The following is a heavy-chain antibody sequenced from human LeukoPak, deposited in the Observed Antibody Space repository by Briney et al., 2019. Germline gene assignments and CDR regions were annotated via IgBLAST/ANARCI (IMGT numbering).Heavy chain of an antibody. J-gene: IGHJ4*02. CDR3: ARDVGLRYFDWIQPVDY. D-gene: IGHD3-9*01. V-gene: IGHV6-1*01. CDR1: GDSVSSNSAA. Sequence: SQTLSLTCAISGDSVSSNSAAWNWIRQSPSRGLEWLGRTYYRSKGYNDYAVSVKSRITINPDTSKNQFSLQLNSVTPEDTAVYYCARDVGLRYFDWIQPVDYWGQGTLVTVSS. CDR2: TYYRSKGYN.